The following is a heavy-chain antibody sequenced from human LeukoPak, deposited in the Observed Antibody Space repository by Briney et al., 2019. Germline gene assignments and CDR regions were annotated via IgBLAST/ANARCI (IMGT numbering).Heavy chain of an antibody. Sequence: PGGPLRLSCAASGFTFSSYAMHWVRQAPGEGLEYVSAITPDGTYTFYANSVKGRFTISRDNSKNTLFLQMGSLRAEDMALYYCARRGYPYAYDYWGQGTLVTVSS. CDR1: GFTFSSYA. J-gene: IGHJ4*02. D-gene: IGHD5-18*01. V-gene: IGHV3-64*01. CDR3: ARRGYPYAYDY. CDR2: ITPDGTYT.